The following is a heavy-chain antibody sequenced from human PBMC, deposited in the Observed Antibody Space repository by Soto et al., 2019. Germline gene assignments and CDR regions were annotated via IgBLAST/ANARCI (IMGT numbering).Heavy chain of an antibody. CDR2: IRAYNGNT. CDR1: GYTFTSYG. J-gene: IGHJ4*02. CDR3: ARDAPPEDY. Sequence: QVQLVQAGTEVKKPGASVKVSCKASGYTFTSYGISWVRQAPGQGREWMGWIRAYNGNTNYAQKLQGRGTMTTDTSTSTAYMALRSLRSDDTAVYDCARDAPPEDYWGQGTLVTVSS. V-gene: IGHV1-18*01.